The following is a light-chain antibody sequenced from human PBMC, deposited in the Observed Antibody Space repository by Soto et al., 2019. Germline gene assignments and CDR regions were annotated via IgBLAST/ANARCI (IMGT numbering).Light chain of an antibody. J-gene: IGKJ3*01. Sequence: IQLTQSPSSLSASVGDRVTITCRASQGITYSLAWYQQKPGKAPKLLIYAASTLQSGVPSRFGGSGSGTDFTLTISSLQPEDFATYYCQQVDSYPRTFGPGTRWIS. CDR3: QQVDSYPRT. CDR2: AAS. V-gene: IGKV1-9*01. CDR1: QGITYS.